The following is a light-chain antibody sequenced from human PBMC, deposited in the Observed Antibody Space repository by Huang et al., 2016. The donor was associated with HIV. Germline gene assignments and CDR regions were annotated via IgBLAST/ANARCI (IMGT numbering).Light chain of an antibody. V-gene: IGKV1-9*01. CDR2: DAS. CDR1: QGISSS. J-gene: IGKJ4*01. CDR3: QQLSSYPLT. Sequence: IQLTQSPSPLSASVGDTVTITCRASQGISSSLAWYQHQPGKAPYLLVYDASTLRGGVPSRFSGSGSGTEFTLTISSLQPEDFAAYYCQQLSSYPLTFGGGTRVEIK.